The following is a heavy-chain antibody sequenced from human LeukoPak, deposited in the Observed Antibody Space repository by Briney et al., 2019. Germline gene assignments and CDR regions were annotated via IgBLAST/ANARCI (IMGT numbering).Heavy chain of an antibody. CDR3: ATTRVDYYDSSGVFDP. CDR2: INPNSGGT. D-gene: IGHD3-22*01. CDR1: GYTFTGYY. Sequence: ASVKVSCKASGYTFTGYYMHWVRQAPGQGLEWMGWINPNSGGTNYAQKFQGRVTMARDTSISTAYMELSRLRSDDTAVYYCATTRVDYYDSSGVFDPWGQGTLVTVSS. V-gene: IGHV1-2*02. J-gene: IGHJ5*02.